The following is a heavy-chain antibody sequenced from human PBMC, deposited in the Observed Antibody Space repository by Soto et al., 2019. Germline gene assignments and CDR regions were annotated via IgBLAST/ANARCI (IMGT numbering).Heavy chain of an antibody. CDR2: ISTYSDDT. Sequence: ASVKVSCKASGYTFTRHGIYWVRQAPGQGLEWVGRISTYSDDTNYAQKLQGRITMTTDTSTNTAYMGLRSLRSDDTAVYYCARGRDGAIDIWGQGTMVTVSS. J-gene: IGHJ3*02. CDR3: ARGRDGAIDI. CDR1: GYTFTRHG. V-gene: IGHV1-18*01.